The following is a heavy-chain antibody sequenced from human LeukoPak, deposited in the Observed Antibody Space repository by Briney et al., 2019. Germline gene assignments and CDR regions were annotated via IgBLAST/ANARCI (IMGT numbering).Heavy chain of an antibody. V-gene: IGHV3-23*01. CDR2: ISDSGGNT. CDR3: AKYLPGGAVSGAFDY. CDR1: GFTFSSYA. Sequence: PGGSLRLSCAASGFTFSSYAMSWVRQAPGKGLEWVSGISDSGGNTYHAASVKGRFTISRDNSKTTLYLQMNSLGGEDTAVYYCAKYLPGGAVSGAFDYWGQGTLVAVSS. D-gene: IGHD6-19*01. J-gene: IGHJ4*02.